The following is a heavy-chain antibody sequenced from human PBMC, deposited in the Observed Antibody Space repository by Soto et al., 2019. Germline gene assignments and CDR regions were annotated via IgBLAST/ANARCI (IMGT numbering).Heavy chain of an antibody. CDR3: ARESEDLTSNFDY. V-gene: IGHV3-21*06. J-gene: IGHJ4*02. CDR2: ISSTTNYI. Sequence: AGGSLRLSCAASGFTFTRYSMNWVRQAPGKGLEWVSSISSTTNYIYYGNSMKGRFTISRDNAKNSLYLEMNSLRAEDTAVYYCARESEDLTSNFDYWGQGTLVTVSS. CDR1: GFTFTRYS.